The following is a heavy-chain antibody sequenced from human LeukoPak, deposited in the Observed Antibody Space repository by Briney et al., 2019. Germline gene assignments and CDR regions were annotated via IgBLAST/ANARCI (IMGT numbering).Heavy chain of an antibody. J-gene: IGHJ5*02. CDR1: GGSITSISYF. Sequence: PSETLSLTCSVSGGSITSISYFWGWIRQPPGKGLEWIGTIYYTGMTYYNPSLKSRVTISIDTSKNQFSLKLQSVTAADTSFYYGARGDYVFWSGPWAKGPLVTFSS. CDR3: ARGDYVFWSGP. V-gene: IGHV4-39*07. D-gene: IGHD3-3*01. CDR2: IYYTGMT.